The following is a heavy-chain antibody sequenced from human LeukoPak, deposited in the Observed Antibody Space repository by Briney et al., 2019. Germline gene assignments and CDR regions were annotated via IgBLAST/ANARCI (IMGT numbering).Heavy chain of an antibody. V-gene: IGHV4-59*01. D-gene: IGHD2-2*02. CDR1: GGSITGDY. CDR3: ARAISPQTIDAFDI. Sequence: TASETLSLTCSVSGGSITGDYWSWIRQPPGKGLEWIGYIYSSGSTKYNPSLQSRVTISVDTSKNQFSLKLTSVTAADTAVYYCARAISPQTIDAFDIWGQGTMVTVSS. CDR2: IYSSGST. J-gene: IGHJ3*02.